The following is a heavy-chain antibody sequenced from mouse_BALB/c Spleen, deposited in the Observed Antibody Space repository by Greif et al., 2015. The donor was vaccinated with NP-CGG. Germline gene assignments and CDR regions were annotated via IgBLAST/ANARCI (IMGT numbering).Heavy chain of an antibody. V-gene: IGHV5-4*02. CDR3: ARDYFDY. Sequence: EVKLEESGGGLVKPGGSLKLSCAASGFTFSDYYMYWVRQTPEKRLEWVATISDGGSYTYYPDSVKGRFTISRDNAKNILYLQMSSLKSEDTAMYYCARDYFDYWGQGTTLTVSS. CDR2: ISDGGSYT. J-gene: IGHJ2*01. CDR1: GFTFSDYY.